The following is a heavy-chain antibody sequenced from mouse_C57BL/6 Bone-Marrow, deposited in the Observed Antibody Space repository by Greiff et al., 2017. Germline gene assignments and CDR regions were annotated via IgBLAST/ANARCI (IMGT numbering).Heavy chain of an antibody. CDR2: ISDGGSYT. CDR3: ARDYYGNYFDY. J-gene: IGHJ2*01. V-gene: IGHV5-4*01. CDR1: GFTFSSYA. D-gene: IGHD1-1*01. Sequence: DVKLVESGGGLVKPGGSLKLSCAASGFTFSSYAMSWVRQTPEKRLERVATISDGGSYTYYPDNVKGRFTISRDNAKNNLYLQMSHLKSEDTAMYYCARDYYGNYFDYWGQGTTLTVSS.